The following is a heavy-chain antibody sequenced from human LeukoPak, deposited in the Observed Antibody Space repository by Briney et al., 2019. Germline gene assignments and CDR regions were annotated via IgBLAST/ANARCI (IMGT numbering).Heavy chain of an antibody. CDR1: GFTFSNAW. V-gene: IGHV3-15*01. J-gene: IGHJ4*02. CDR2: IKSKTDGGTT. CDR3: TTIGRRWLPSSSGY. Sequence: GGSLRLSCAASGFTFSNAWMSWVRQAPGKGREGGGRIKSKTDGGTTDYSAAVKGTFTISRHDSKNTLYLQMNSLKTEDTAVYYCTTIGRRWLPSSSGYWGQGTLVTVSS. D-gene: IGHD5-24*01.